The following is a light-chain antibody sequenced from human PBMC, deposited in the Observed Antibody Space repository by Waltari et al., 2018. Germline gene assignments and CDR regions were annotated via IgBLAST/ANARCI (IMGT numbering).Light chain of an antibody. CDR1: QDICVW. CDR3: QQADKFPVT. J-gene: IGKJ4*01. CDR2: IAS. V-gene: IGKV1-12*01. Sequence: DIQMTQSPSSVSASVGDRVTISCRASQDICVWLVWYQQKPGKAPKVLVSIASSLQSGVPSRFSGSGSGTNFTLTISGLHPEDFATYYCQQADKFPVTFGGGTKLEIK.